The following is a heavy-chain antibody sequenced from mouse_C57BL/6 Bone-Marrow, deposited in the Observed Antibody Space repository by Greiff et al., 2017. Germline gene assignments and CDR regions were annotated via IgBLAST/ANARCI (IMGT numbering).Heavy chain of an antibody. Sequence: VKLLESGPGLVQPSQCLSITCTVSGFSLTSYGVHWVRQSPGKGLEWLGVIWSGGSTDYNAAFISRLSISTDNSKSQVFFKMNSLQADDTAMYYWSRERNGYCLPDARDYGGQGTSVTVSS. CDR3: SRERNGYCLPDARDY. CDR2: IWSGGST. J-gene: IGHJ4*01. CDR1: GFSLTSYG. D-gene: IGHD2-3*01. V-gene: IGHV2-2*01.